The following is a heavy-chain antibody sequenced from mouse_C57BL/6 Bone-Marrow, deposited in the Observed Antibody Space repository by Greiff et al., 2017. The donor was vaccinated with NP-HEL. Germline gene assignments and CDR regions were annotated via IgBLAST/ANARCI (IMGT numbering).Heavy chain of an antibody. D-gene: IGHD1-1*01. Sequence: VQLQQPGAELVMPGASVKLSCKASGYTFTSYWMHWVKQRPGQGLEWIGEIDPSDSYTNYNQKFKGKSTLTVDKSSSTAYMQLSSLTSEDSAVYYCAREGNYYGSSNWYFDVWGTGTTVTVSS. CDR2: IDPSDSYT. CDR3: AREGNYYGSSNWYFDV. CDR1: GYTFTSYW. J-gene: IGHJ1*03. V-gene: IGHV1-69*01.